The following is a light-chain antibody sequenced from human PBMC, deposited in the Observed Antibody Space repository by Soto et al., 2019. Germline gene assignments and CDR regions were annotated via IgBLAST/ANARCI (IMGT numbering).Light chain of an antibody. Sequence: QSALTQPASVSGSPGQSITISCTGTGSDVGGYNYVSWYQQHPGQAPKLMFYEVGNRPSGVSDRFSASKSGNTASLTISGLQTEDEADYYCCSFTSINTWVFGGGTKLTVL. J-gene: IGLJ3*02. V-gene: IGLV2-14*01. CDR1: GSDVGGYNY. CDR3: CSFTSINTWV. CDR2: EVG.